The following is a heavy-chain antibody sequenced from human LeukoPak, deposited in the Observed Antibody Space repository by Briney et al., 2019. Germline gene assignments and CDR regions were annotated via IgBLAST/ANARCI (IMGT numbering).Heavy chain of an antibody. CDR2: ISGSDGSR. D-gene: IGHD6-19*01. Sequence: GGSLRLSCAGSGFTFSGCAMGWVRQAPGKGLEWLSTISGSDGSRYYADSVKGRFTVSRDNSKNTLYLQMNSLGADDTAIYYCAARPPIVVAGPFDYWGQGTLVTVSS. V-gene: IGHV3-23*01. CDR3: AARPPIVVAGPFDY. J-gene: IGHJ4*02. CDR1: GFTFSGCA.